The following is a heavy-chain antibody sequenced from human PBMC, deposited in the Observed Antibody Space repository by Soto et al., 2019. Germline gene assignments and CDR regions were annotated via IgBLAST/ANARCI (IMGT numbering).Heavy chain of an antibody. D-gene: IGHD6-13*01. J-gene: IGHJ4*02. CDR3: ARGGALSTSWYWGDGLDS. CDR1: GYSFSSHA. V-gene: IGHV1-69*06. CDR2: IIPVFGTP. Sequence: QVQLEQSGSEVKKSRSSVKVSCKASGYSFSSHAITWVRQAPGQGLEWMGGIIPVFGTPSYAQKFQGRVTISADKSTNTSYLELRSLRSEDTAVYYCARGGALSTSWYWGDGLDSWGQGTQVTVSS.